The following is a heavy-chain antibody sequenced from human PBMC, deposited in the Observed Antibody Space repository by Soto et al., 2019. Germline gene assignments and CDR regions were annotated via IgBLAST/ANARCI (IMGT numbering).Heavy chain of an antibody. CDR1: GGSISSYY. D-gene: IGHD4-17*01. CDR3: ARGRIDLRYLFDY. CDR2: IYYSGST. Sequence: SETLSLTCTVSGGSISSYYWSWIRQPPGKGLEWIGYIYYSGSTNYNPSLKSRVTISVDTSKNQFSLKLSSVTAADTAVYYCARGRIDLRYLFDYWGQGSLVTVSS. J-gene: IGHJ4*02. V-gene: IGHV4-59*01.